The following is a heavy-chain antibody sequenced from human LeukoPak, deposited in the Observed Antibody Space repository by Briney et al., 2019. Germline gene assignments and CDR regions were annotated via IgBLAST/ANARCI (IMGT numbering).Heavy chain of an antibody. CDR3: PRTLEVTSY. CDR2: ISYDGSNK. Sequence: PGRSLRVSCAASGFTFSSYAMHWVRQAPGNGLEWVAVISYDGSNKYYADSVKGRFTISRDNSKNTLYLQMNSLRAEDTAVYYCPRTLEVTSYWGQGTLVTVSS. CDR1: GFTFSSYA. J-gene: IGHJ4*02. D-gene: IGHD2-21*02. V-gene: IGHV3-30-3*01.